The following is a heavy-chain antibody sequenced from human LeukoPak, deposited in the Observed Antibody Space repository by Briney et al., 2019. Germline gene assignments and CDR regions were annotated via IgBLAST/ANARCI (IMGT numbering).Heavy chain of an antibody. J-gene: IGHJ4*02. V-gene: IGHV3-74*01. D-gene: IGHD3-3*01. CDR1: GFTFSAYW. CDR3: ASGSRSGYYAGY. Sequence: GGSLRLSCAASGFTFSAYWMHWVRQAPGKGLVWVSHINTDGSSTTYADSVKGRFTIPRDNAKNTLYLQMNSLRAEDTALYYCASGSRSGYYAGYWGQGTLVTVSS. CDR2: INTDGSST.